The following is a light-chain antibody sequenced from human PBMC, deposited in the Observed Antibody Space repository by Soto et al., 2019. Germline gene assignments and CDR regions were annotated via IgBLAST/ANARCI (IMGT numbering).Light chain of an antibody. CDR2: DVT. CDR1: SSDMGAYNY. Sequence: QSALTQPASVSGSPGQSITFSCTGTSSDMGAYNYVSWYQHHPGKAPKLLIYDVTDRPSGVSDRFSGSKSGTTASLTISGLQAEDEADYFCCSYTSISTVVVFGAGTKLTVL. V-gene: IGLV2-14*03. CDR3: CSYTSISTVVV. J-gene: IGLJ3*02.